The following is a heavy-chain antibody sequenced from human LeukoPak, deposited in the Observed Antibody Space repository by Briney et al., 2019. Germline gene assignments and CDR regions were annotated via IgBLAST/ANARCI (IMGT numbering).Heavy chain of an antibody. D-gene: IGHD3-9*01. CDR1: GYTFTSYG. J-gene: IGHJ5*02. V-gene: IGHV1-18*01. CDR2: ISAYNGNT. Sequence: ASVKVSCKASGYTFTSYGISWVRQAPGQGLEWMGWISAYNGNTNYAQKLQGRVTMTTDTSTSTAYMELRSLRSDDTAVYYCARVQLRYFDVSWFDPWGQGTLVTVSS. CDR3: ARVQLRYFDVSWFDP.